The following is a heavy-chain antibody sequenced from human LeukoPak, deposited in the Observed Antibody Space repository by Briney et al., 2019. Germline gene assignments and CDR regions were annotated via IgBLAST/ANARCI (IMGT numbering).Heavy chain of an antibody. Sequence: ASVKVSRKASGYTFTSYGISWVRQAPGQGLEWMGWISAYNGNTNYAQKLQGRVTMTTDTSTSTAYMELRSLRSDDTAVYYCARDRDGMTTVTYFDYWGQGTLVTVSS. D-gene: IGHD4-11*01. CDR1: GYTFTSYG. CDR2: ISAYNGNT. V-gene: IGHV1-18*01. J-gene: IGHJ4*02. CDR3: ARDRDGMTTVTYFDY.